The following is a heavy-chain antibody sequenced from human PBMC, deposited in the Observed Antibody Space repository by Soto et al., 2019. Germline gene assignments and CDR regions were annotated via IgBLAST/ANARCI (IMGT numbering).Heavy chain of an antibody. CDR1: GFKISSSS. CDR3: ARDFHDSSGLL. CDR2: ISDSGSNT. Sequence: GGSLRLSCAAFGFKISSSSMNWVRQAPGRGLEWVAYISDSGSNTLYADSVKGRFTISRDNSKNTLYLQMNSLRAEVTAVYYCARDFHDSSGLLWGQGTLVTVSS. J-gene: IGHJ4*02. V-gene: IGHV3-48*01. D-gene: IGHD3-22*01.